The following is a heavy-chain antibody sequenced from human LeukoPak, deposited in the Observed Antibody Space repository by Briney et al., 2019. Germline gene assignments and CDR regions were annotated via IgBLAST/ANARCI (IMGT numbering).Heavy chain of an antibody. CDR1: GGSISSSSYY. D-gene: IGHD2-21*01. CDR2: IYTSGST. V-gene: IGHV4-61*02. J-gene: IGHJ3*02. Sequence: SETLSLTCTVSGGSISSSSYYWSWIRQPAGKGLEWIGRIYTSGSTNYNPSLKSRVTISVDTSKNQFSLKLSSVTAADTAVYYCASEDYSDAFDIWGQGTMVTVSS. CDR3: ASEDYSDAFDI.